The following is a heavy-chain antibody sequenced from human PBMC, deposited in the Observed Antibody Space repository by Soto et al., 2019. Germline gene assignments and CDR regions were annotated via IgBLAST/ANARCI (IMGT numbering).Heavy chain of an antibody. CDR1: GGTFSSYA. V-gene: IGHV1-69*06. J-gene: IGHJ6*02. D-gene: IGHD3-3*01. CDR3: ARDHYDFWSGQPLLDGMDV. Sequence: ALVKVSCKASGGTFSSYAIGWVRQAPGQGLGWMRGIIPIVGTANYAQNFQARVTLTANTSTSTAYKELSSLSSEDTAVYYCARDHYDFWSGQPLLDGMDVWGQGTTVTVSS. CDR2: IIPIVGTA.